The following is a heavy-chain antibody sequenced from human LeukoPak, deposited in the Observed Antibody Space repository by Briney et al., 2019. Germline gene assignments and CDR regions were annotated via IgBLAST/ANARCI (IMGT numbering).Heavy chain of an antibody. Sequence: SETLSLTCAVYGGSFSGYYWSWIRQPPGKGLEWIGEINHSGSTNYNPSLKSRVTISVDTSKNQFSLKLSSVTAADTAVYYCARVSVDTAMVIRHYFDYWGQGTLVTVSS. CDR3: ARVSVDTAMVIRHYFDY. J-gene: IGHJ4*02. CDR2: INHSGST. CDR1: GGSFSGYY. V-gene: IGHV4-34*01. D-gene: IGHD5-18*01.